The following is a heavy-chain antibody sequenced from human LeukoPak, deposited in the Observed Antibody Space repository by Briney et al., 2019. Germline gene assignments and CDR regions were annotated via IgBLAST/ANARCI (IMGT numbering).Heavy chain of an antibody. J-gene: IGHJ6*02. D-gene: IGHD6-19*01. Sequence: EASVKVSCKASGYTFTSYDINWVRQATGQGLEWMGWMNPNSGNTGYAQKFQGRVTMTRNTSISTAYMELSSLRSEDTAVYYCAREAVAGPNYYYYGMDVWGQGTTVTVSS. CDR3: AREAVAGPNYYYYGMDV. V-gene: IGHV1-8*01. CDR2: MNPNSGNT. CDR1: GYTFTSYD.